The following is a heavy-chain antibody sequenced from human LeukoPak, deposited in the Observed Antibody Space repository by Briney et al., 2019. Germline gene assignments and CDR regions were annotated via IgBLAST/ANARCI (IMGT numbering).Heavy chain of an antibody. CDR2: TRNKANSYTT. J-gene: IGHJ6*03. CDR3: AREGKRITMVRGVLTPRGYYYMDV. CDR1: GFTFSRYS. Sequence: GGSLRLSCAASGFTFSRYSMDWVRQAPGKGLEWVGRTRNKANSYTTEYAASVKGRFTISRDDSKNSLYLQMNSLKTEDTAVYYCAREGKRITMVRGVLTPRGYYYMDVWGKGTTVTVSS. V-gene: IGHV3-72*01. D-gene: IGHD3-10*01.